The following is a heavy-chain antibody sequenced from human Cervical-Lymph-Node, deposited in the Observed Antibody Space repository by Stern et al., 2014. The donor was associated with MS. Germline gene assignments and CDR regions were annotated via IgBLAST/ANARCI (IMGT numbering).Heavy chain of an antibody. J-gene: IGHJ4*02. V-gene: IGHV1-69*01. D-gene: IGHD4-17*01. CDR3: ARLPQLVDHRDYW. CDR1: GGTFSRYA. Sequence: QVQLVQSGAEVKKAGSSVKVSCKASGGTFSRYAVSWVRQAPGQGLEWMGEINPMFGAANYAQKFQGRVTITADESTNTAYMEVSSLRSDDTAIYYCARLPQLVDHRDYWWGQGSLVTVSS. CDR2: INPMFGAA.